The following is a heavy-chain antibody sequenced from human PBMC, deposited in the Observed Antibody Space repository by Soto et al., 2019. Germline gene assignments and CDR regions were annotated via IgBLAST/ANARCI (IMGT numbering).Heavy chain of an antibody. CDR2: IFPIFNTA. CDR1: GGTFSSYG. Sequence: SVKVSGKASGGTFSSYGFSWVRQAPGQGLEWVGDIFPIFNTANYAQKFQGRVTITADESTSTVYMVLSSLGSDDTAVYYCAISKAGPGGYYYYSGMDVWGQGTTVTVSS. D-gene: IGHD2-8*02. CDR3: AISKAGPGGYYYYSGMDV. J-gene: IGHJ6*02. V-gene: IGHV1-69*13.